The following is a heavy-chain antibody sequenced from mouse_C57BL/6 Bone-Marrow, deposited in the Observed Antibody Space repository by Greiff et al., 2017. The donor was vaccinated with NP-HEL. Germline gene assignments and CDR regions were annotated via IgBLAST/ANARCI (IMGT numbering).Heavy chain of an antibody. CDR3: ARKGAENWALFAY. Sequence: QVQLQQPGTELVKPGASVKLSCKASGYTFTSYWMHWVKQRPGQGLEWIGNINPSNGGTNYNEKFKSKAQLTVDKSSSTAYMQLSSLTSEDSAVYYCARKGAENWALFAYWGQGTLVTVSA. D-gene: IGHD4-1*01. CDR1: GYTFTSYW. V-gene: IGHV1-53*01. J-gene: IGHJ3*01. CDR2: INPSNGGT.